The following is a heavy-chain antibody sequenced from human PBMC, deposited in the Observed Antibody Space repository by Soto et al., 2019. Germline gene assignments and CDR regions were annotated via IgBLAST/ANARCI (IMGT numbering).Heavy chain of an antibody. CDR3: ASRVGEVYNWFDP. V-gene: IGHV4-34*01. CDR1: GGSFSGYY. Sequence: QVQLQQWGAGLLKPSETLSLTCAVYGGSFSGYYWSWIRQPPGKGLEWIGEINHSGSTNYNPSLKSRVTISVDPSKNQFSLKLSSVTAADTAVYYCASRVGEVYNWFDPWGQGTLVTVSS. J-gene: IGHJ5*02. CDR2: INHSGST. D-gene: IGHD3-10*01.